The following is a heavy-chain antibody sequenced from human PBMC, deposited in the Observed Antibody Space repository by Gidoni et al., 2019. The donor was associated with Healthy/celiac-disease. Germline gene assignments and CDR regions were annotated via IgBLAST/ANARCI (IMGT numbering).Heavy chain of an antibody. CDR3: ARRGGGNSLFDY. CDR1: GGSISSSSYY. Sequence: QLQLQESGPGLVKPSETLSLTCTVSGGSISSSSYYWGWIRQPPGKGLEWIGSIYYSGSTYYNPSLKSRVTISVDTSKNQFSLKLSSVTAADTAVYYCARRGGGNSLFDYWGQGTLVTVLS. D-gene: IGHD2-21*02. CDR2: IYYSGST. J-gene: IGHJ4*02. V-gene: IGHV4-39*01.